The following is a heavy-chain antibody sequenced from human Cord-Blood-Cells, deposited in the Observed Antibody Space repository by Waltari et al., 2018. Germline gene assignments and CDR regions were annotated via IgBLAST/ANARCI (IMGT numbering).Heavy chain of an antibody. V-gene: IGHV3-53*01. CDR1: GFTVSSNY. Sequence: EVQLVESGGGLIQPGGSLRLSCAASGFTVSSNYMSWVRQASGKGLELVSVIYSGGSTNDADSVKGRFTISRDNSKNTLYLQMSSLGGEDTAVYYCASISIAVAGEGLDYWGQGTLVTVSS. CDR3: ASISIAVAGEGLDY. D-gene: IGHD6-19*01. J-gene: IGHJ4*02. CDR2: IYSGGST.